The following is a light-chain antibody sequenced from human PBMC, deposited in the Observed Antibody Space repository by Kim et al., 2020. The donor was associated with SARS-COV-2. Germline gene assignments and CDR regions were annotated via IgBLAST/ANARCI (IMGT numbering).Light chain of an antibody. CDR1: QSVTINY. Sequence: SPGDRATLSCRASQSVTINYLAWYQPKPGQAPRLLIYGASSRATGIPDRISGSGSGTDFSLTISRLEPEDFAMYYCHQYGNSPSTFGQGTRLEIK. CDR3: HQYGNSPST. CDR2: GAS. J-gene: IGKJ5*01. V-gene: IGKV3-20*01.